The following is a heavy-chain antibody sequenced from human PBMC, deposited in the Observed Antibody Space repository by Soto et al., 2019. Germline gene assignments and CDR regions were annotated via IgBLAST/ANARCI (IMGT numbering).Heavy chain of an antibody. CDR3: FRSVTRESG. CDR1: GFTFSNYW. Sequence: EVQVVESGGGLVQPGGSLRLSCAASGFTFSNYWMNWVRQALGKVLEWVADIKQDGIVRSYVDSVKGRFTISRDKAKNSLYLQMDSLRAEDTAVYYCFRSVTRESGWGKGATVTVSS. V-gene: IGHV3-7*05. D-gene: IGHD2-2*01. J-gene: IGHJ6*04. CDR2: IKQDGIVR.